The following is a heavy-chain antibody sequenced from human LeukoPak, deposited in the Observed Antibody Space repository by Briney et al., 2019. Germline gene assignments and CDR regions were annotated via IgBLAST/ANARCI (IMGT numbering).Heavy chain of an antibody. CDR3: ARSRRGWELLSY. V-gene: IGHV3-21*01. D-gene: IGHD1-26*01. J-gene: IGHJ4*02. CDR1: GFTFSSYS. CDR2: ISSSSSYI. Sequence: GGSLRLSCAAPGFTFSSYSMNWVRQAPGKGLEWVSSISSSSSYIYYADSVKGRFTISRDNAKNSLYLQMNSLRAEDTAVYYCARSRRGWELLSYWGQGTLVTVSS.